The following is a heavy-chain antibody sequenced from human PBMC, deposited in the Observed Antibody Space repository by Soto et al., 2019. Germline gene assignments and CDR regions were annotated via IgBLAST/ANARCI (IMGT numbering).Heavy chain of an antibody. CDR3: ARLLNTATVTDPGY. D-gene: IGHD5-18*01. J-gene: IGHJ4*02. Sequence: GESLKISCRASGYSFTAYWIAWVRQMPGKGLEWMGIIYPGDSDTRYSPSFQGQVTISADKSISTAYLQWSSLKASDTAMYYCARLLNTATVTDPGYWGQGTLVTVSA. CDR2: IYPGDSDT. CDR1: GYSFTAYW. V-gene: IGHV5-51*01.